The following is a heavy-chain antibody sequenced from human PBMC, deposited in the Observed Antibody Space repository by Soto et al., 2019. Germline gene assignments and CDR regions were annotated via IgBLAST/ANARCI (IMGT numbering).Heavy chain of an antibody. Sequence: SVKVSCKASGGTFSSYAISWVRQAPGQGPEWMGGIIPIFGTANYAQKFQGRVTITADESTSTAYMELSSLRSEDTAVYYCARAKWSPYYYYGMDVWGQGTTVTVSS. V-gene: IGHV1-69*13. CDR2: IIPIFGTA. CDR1: GGTFSSYA. D-gene: IGHD2-15*01. CDR3: ARAKWSPYYYYGMDV. J-gene: IGHJ6*02.